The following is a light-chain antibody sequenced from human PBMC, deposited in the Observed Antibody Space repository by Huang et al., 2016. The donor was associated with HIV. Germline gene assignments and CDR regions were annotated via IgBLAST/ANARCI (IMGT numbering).Light chain of an antibody. CDR1: QDVASN. V-gene: IGKV3-15*01. Sequence: ELVMTQSPDTLSVSPGKRATLSCTASQDVASNVAWYQQKPGQPPSLLIFAANTRATSVPARVSASGSGTEFTLTIDSLQSEDFALYYCQQYNAWPRTFGQGTRVEV. CDR3: QQYNAWPRT. J-gene: IGKJ1*01. CDR2: AAN.